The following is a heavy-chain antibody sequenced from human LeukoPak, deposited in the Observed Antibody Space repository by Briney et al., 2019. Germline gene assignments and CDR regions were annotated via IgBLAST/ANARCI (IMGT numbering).Heavy chain of an antibody. CDR1: GYTFTSYD. CDR2: MNPNSGNT. D-gene: IGHD3-3*01. Sequence: GASVKVSCKASGYTFTSYDINWVRQATGQGLEGMGWMNPNSGNTGYAQKFQGRVTMTRNTSISTAYMELSSLRSEDTAVYYCARAPLRFLEWLFRHDAFDIWGQGTMVTVSS. CDR3: ARAPLRFLEWLFRHDAFDI. V-gene: IGHV1-8*01. J-gene: IGHJ3*02.